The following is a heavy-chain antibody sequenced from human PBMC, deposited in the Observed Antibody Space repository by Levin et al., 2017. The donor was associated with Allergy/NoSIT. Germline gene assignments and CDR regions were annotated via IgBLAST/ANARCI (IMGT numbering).Heavy chain of an antibody. V-gene: IGHV3-49*03. D-gene: IGHD3-3*01. J-gene: IGHJ5*02. CDR1: GFTFGDYA. CDR3: TSHKSTDYDFWSGYHRS. Sequence: GESLKISCTASGFTFGDYAMSWFRQAPGKGLEWVGFIRSKAYGGTTEYAASVKGRFTISRDDSKSIAYLQMNSLKTEDTAVYYCTSHKSTDYDFWSGYHRSWGQGTLVTVSS. CDR2: IRSKAYGGTT.